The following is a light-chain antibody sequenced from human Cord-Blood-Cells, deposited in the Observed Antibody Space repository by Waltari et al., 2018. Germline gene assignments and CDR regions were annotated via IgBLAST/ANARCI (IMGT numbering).Light chain of an antibody. CDR3: KQYNRYYT. CDR1: QSISSR. Sequence: IDMTQYPSTLSASVGDRVTITCRASQSISSRLSWYQQKPGKAPKLLIYTASSLESGLPSRFSGSGSGPEFTLTISSLQPDDFATYYCKQYNRYYTFGQGTKLEIK. J-gene: IGKJ2*01. CDR2: TAS. V-gene: IGKV1-5*03.